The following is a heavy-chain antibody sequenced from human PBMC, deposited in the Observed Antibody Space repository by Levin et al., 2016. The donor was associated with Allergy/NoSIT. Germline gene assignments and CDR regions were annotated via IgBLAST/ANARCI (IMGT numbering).Heavy chain of an antibody. CDR3: AWGAYYYDSSGYLRPEAFDI. CDR2: IYYSGST. Sequence: WIRQPPGKGLEWIGYIYYSGSTYYNPSLKSRVTISVDTSKNQFSLKLSSVTAADTAVYYCAWGAYYYDSSGYLRPEAFDIWGQGTMVTVSS. D-gene: IGHD3-22*01. J-gene: IGHJ3*02. V-gene: IGHV4-30-4*01.